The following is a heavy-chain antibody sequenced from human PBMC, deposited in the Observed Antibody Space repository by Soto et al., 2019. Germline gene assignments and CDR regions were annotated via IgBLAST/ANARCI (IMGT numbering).Heavy chain of an antibody. CDR1: GFTFNSDA. J-gene: IGHJ4*02. CDR3: ARDRDNDYYDSSGYYYNLGY. CDR2: IAYDGSNK. D-gene: IGHD3-22*01. V-gene: IGHV3-30-3*01. Sequence: QVQLVESGGSVVQPGRSLRLSCAASGFTFNSDAMHWVRQAPGKGLEWVAVIAYDGSNKYYADSVKGRFTISRDNSKNTLYLQMNSLRAEDRAVYYCARDRDNDYYDSSGYYYNLGYWGQGTLVTVSS.